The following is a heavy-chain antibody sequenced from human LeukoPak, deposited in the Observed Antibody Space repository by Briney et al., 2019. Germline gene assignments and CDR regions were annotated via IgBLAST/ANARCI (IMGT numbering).Heavy chain of an antibody. CDR1: GFTFGRYS. CDR3: AREAYSYGFDY. Sequence: PGGSLRLSCAASGFTFGRYSMNWVRQAPGKGLEWVSSISISSNYIYYTDSVKGRFTISRDNAKNTLYLQMNSLRAGDTAVYYCAREAYSYGFDYWGQGTLVTVSS. CDR2: ISISSNYI. J-gene: IGHJ4*02. V-gene: IGHV3-21*01. D-gene: IGHD5-18*01.